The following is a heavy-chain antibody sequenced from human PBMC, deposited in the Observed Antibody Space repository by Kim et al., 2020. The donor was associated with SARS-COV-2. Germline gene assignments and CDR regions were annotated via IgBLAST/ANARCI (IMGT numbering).Heavy chain of an antibody. CDR1: GGSISSYY. D-gene: IGHD6-6*01. CDR2: IYYSGST. V-gene: IGHV4-59*01. J-gene: IGHJ3*02. Sequence: SETLSLTCTVSGGSISSYYWSWIRQPPGKGLEWIGYIYYSGSTNYNPSLKSRVTISVDTSKNQFSLKLSSVTAADTAVHYCASLGSSSSADAFDIWGQGTMVTVSS. CDR3: ASLGSSSSADAFDI.